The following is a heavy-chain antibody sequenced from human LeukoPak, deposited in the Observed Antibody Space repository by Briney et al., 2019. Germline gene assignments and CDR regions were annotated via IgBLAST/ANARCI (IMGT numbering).Heavy chain of an antibody. CDR2: ISYDGSNK. CDR1: GFTFSSYG. V-gene: IGHV3-30*18. D-gene: IGHD6-13*01. CDR3: AKDVSVAAGYMNY. J-gene: IGHJ4*02. Sequence: GGSLGLSCAASGFTFSSYGMHWVRQAPGKGLEWVAVISYDGSNKYYADSVKGRFTISRDNSKNTLYLQMNSLRAEDTAVYYCAKDVSVAAGYMNYWGRGTLVTVSS.